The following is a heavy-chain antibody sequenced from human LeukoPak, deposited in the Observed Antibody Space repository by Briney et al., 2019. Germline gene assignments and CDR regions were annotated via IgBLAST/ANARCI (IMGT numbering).Heavy chain of an antibody. D-gene: IGHD3-10*01. V-gene: IGHV4-59*01. J-gene: IGHJ5*02. Sequence: ASETLSLTCTDSGGSISSYYWSWIRQPPGKGLEWIGYIYYSGSTNYNPSLKSRVTISVDTSKNQFSLKLSSVTAADTAVYYCARAGYYGSGSYYNSWFDPWGQGTLVTVSS. CDR2: IYYSGST. CDR3: ARAGYYGSGSYYNSWFDP. CDR1: GGSISSYY.